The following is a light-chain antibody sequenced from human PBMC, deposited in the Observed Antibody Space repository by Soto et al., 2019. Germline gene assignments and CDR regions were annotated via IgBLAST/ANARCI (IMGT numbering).Light chain of an antibody. CDR1: QSVSNNY. CDR3: QQYSNWPLT. J-gene: IGKJ4*01. Sequence: EIVLTQSPGTLSLSPGERATLSCRASQSVSNNYLAWYQQKPGQAPRLLIYGASSRATGIPDRFSGSGSGTDFTLTISRLEPEDFAVYYCQQYSNWPLTFGGGTKVDIK. CDR2: GAS. V-gene: IGKV3-20*01.